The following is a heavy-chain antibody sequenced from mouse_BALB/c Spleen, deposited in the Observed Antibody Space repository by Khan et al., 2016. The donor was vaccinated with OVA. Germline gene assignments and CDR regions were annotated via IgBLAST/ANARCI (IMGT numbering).Heavy chain of an antibody. Sequence: QVQLKQSGAELARPGASVKMSCKASGYTFTGYSMHWIQQRPGQCLAWIGYISPSNAYTNYNQKFKDKATLTADKSSSTAYERLSDLASEDSAGFSWSKFLRIYGGSGALDYWGQGTPGTVSS. V-gene: IGHV1-4*01. CDR3: SKFLRIYGGSGALDY. J-gene: IGHJ4*01. CDR2: ISPSNAYT. CDR1: GYTFTGYS. D-gene: IGHD1-1*01.